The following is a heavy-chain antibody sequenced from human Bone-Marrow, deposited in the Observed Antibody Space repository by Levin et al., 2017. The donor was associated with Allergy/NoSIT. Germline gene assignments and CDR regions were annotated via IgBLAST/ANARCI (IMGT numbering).Heavy chain of an antibody. J-gene: IGHJ6*02. CDR3: AKDSRFAQRGAYYYYYYGMDV. D-gene: IGHD2-2*01. CDR2: ISYDGSNK. Sequence: GGSLRLSCAASGFTFSSYGMHWVRQAPGKGLEWVAVISYDGSNKYYADSVKGRFTISRDNSKNTLYLQMNSLRAEDTAVYYCAKDSRFAQRGAYYYYYYGMDVWGQGTTVTVSS. V-gene: IGHV3-30*18. CDR1: GFTFSSYG.